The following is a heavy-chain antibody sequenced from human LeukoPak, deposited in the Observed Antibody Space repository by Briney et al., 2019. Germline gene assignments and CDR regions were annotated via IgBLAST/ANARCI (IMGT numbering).Heavy chain of an antibody. V-gene: IGHV3-21*01. CDR2: ISSSSTHI. CDR1: GFTLSSYS. Sequence: PGGSLGLSCAASGFTLSSYSMNWVRQAPGKGLEWVSYISSSSTHIYYADSVKGRFTISRDNARNSLYLQMNSLRAEDTAIYYCARSEHSSSSFDYWGQGTLVTVSS. D-gene: IGHD6-6*01. J-gene: IGHJ4*02. CDR3: ARSEHSSSSFDY.